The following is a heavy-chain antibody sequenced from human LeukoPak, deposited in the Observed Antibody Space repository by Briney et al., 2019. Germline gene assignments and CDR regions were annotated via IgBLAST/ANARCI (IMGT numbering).Heavy chain of an antibody. J-gene: IGHJ4*02. D-gene: IGHD5/OR15-5a*01. V-gene: IGHV4-4*02. CDR1: GGSISSSNW. CDR2: IYHNGST. Sequence: SGTLSLTCAVSGGSISSSNWWSWVRQPPGKGLEWIGEIYHNGSTNYNPSLKSRVTISVDTSKNQFSLKLSSVTAADTAVYYCARANRVSLYYFDYWGQGTLVTVSS. CDR3: ARANRVSLYYFDY.